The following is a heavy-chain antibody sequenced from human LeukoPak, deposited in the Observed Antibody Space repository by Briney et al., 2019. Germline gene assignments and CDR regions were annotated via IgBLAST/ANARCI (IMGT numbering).Heavy chain of an antibody. J-gene: IGHJ6*02. D-gene: IGHD6-13*01. V-gene: IGHV3-48*04. Sequence: PGGSLRLSCAASGFIFSSYSMNWVRQAPGKGLEWVSYISSSSTTIYYADSVKGRFTISRDNAKNSLYLQMNSLRAEDTAVYYCARRVSSSWYLDVWGQGTTVTVSS. CDR1: GFIFSSYS. CDR3: ARRVSSSWYLDV. CDR2: ISSSSTTI.